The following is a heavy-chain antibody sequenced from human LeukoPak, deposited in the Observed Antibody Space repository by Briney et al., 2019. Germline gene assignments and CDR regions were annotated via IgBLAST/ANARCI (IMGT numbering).Heavy chain of an antibody. CDR2: ISGNGGRT. V-gene: IGHV3-23*01. CDR3: AKEQTSSGYFDY. Sequence: PWGSLRLSCAASGFTFNNYAMGWVRQAPGNGLEWVAAISGNGGRTYYRDSVKGRFTISRDNPKNTLYLLMNSLSAEDTALYYCAKEQTSSGYFDYWGQGTLVTVSS. D-gene: IGHD3-10*01. CDR1: GFTFNNYA. J-gene: IGHJ4*02.